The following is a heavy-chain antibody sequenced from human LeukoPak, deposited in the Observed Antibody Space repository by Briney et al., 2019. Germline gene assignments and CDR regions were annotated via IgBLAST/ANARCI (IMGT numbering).Heavy chain of an antibody. D-gene: IGHD3-22*01. CDR2: TKQGGSEK. J-gene: IGHJ4*02. CDR3: ARDPYFYHSGGYIFYFDY. CDR1: GFTFSNFW. Sequence: GGSLRLSCAASGFTFSNFWMSWVRQAPGKGLEWVANTKQGGSEKYYVDSVKGRFTISRDDAKNSLYLQMNSLRAEDTAVYYCARDPYFYHSGGYIFYFDYWGQGTLVTVSS. V-gene: IGHV3-7*05.